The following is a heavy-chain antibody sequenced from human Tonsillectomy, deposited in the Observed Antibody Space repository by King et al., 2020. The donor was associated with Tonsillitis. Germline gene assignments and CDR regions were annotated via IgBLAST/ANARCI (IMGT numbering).Heavy chain of an antibody. Sequence: VQLVESGGGLVKPGRSLRLSCAASGFTFKNYGMHWVRQAPGKGLEWVAVISYDGSNKYYADSVKGRFTISRDNSRNTLHLQMDSLRAEDTAVYYCAKDGWEYVTFWYLDYWGQGTLVTVSS. V-gene: IGHV3-30*18. J-gene: IGHJ4*02. CDR1: GFTFKNYG. CDR3: AKDGWEYVTFWYLDY. CDR2: ISYDGSNK. D-gene: IGHD1-26*01.